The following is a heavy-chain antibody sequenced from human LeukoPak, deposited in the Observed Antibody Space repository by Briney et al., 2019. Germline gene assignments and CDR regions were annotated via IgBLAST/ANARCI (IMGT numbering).Heavy chain of an antibody. Sequence: GGSLRLSCAASGFTFSSYWMSWVRQAPGKGLEWVANIKQDGSEKYYVDSVKGRFTISRDNAKNSLYLQMNSLRAEDTAVYYCAREGRGYDSSGYPYYFDYWGQGTLVTVPS. CDR1: GFTFSSYW. D-gene: IGHD3-22*01. J-gene: IGHJ4*02. CDR3: AREGRGYDSSGYPYYFDY. CDR2: IKQDGSEK. V-gene: IGHV3-7*01.